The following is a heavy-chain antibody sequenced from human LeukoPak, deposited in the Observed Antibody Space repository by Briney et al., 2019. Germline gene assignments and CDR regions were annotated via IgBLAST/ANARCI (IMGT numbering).Heavy chain of an antibody. CDR3: ASIVGATTAEYFQH. V-gene: IGHV3-30*02. Sequence: GTSLRLSCAASGFTFSTYWMHWVRQAPGKGLEWVAFIRYDGSNKYYADSVKGRFTISRDNSKNTLYLQMNSLRAEDTAVYYCASIVGATTAEYFQHWGQGTLVTVSS. CDR1: GFTFSTYW. CDR2: IRYDGSNK. J-gene: IGHJ1*01. D-gene: IGHD1-26*01.